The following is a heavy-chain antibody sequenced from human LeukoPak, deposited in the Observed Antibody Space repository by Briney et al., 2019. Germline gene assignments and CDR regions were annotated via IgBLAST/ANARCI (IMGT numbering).Heavy chain of an antibody. V-gene: IGHV4-4*02. CDR2: TYHSGST. J-gene: IGHJ4*02. CDR3: ARNFDDSGSLGYY. CDR1: GGSISSSYW. Sequence: SETLSLTCAVSGGSISSSYWWSWVRPPPGKGLEWIGETYHSGSTNYNPSLKSRVTISVDKSKNQFSLKLRSVTAADTAVYYCARNFDDSGSLGYYWGQGTLVTVSS. D-gene: IGHD3-10*01.